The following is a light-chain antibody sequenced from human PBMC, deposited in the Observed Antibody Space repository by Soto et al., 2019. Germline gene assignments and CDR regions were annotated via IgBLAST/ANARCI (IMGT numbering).Light chain of an antibody. CDR2: YDS. Sequence: SYELTQPPSVSVAPGKTARITCGGNNIGSKSVHWYQQKPGQAPVLVIYYDSDRPSRIPERFSGSNSGNTATLTISRVEAGDEADYYCKVWDSSSDRDVVFGGGTKVTVL. CDR3: KVWDSSSDRDVV. V-gene: IGLV3-21*04. J-gene: IGLJ2*01. CDR1: NIGSKS.